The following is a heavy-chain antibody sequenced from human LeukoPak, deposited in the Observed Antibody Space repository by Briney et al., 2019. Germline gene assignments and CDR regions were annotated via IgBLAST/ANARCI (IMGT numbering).Heavy chain of an antibody. CDR1: GFTFSSYA. CDR3: AKDGASYCGGDCSSIFDY. Sequence: GGSLRLSCAASGFTFSSYAMSWVRQAPGKGLEWVSAISGSGGSTYYADSVKGRFTISRDNSKNTLYLQMNSLRAEDTAVYYCAKDGASYCGGDCSSIFDYWGQGTLVTVSS. V-gene: IGHV3-23*01. CDR2: ISGSGGST. J-gene: IGHJ4*02. D-gene: IGHD2-21*02.